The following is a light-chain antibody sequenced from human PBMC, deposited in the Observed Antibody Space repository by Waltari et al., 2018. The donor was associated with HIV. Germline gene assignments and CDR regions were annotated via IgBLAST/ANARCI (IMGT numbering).Light chain of an antibody. CDR1: ALPRKY. J-gene: IGLJ3*02. V-gene: IGLV3-10*01. CDR2: DDN. CDR3: YSTDSSGHQRV. Sequence: SYELTQPPSVSVSPGQTARIACSGDALPRKYAYWYQQKSGQAPVLVIYDDNKRPSGIPERFSGSSSGTVATVTISGAQEEDEGDYYCYSTDSSGHQRVFGGGTKLTVL.